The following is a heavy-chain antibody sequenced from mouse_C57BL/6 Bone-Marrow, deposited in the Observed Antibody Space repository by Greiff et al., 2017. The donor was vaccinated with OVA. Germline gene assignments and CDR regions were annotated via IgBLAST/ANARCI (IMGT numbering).Heavy chain of an antibody. CDR3: VRLSTYYSNYVWYFDV. CDR2: IRSKSNNYAT. J-gene: IGHJ1*03. D-gene: IGHD2-5*01. V-gene: IGHV10-1*01. Sequence: EVKLQESGGGLVQPKGSLKLSCAASGFSFNTYAMNWVRQAPGKGLEWVARIRSKSNNYATYYADSVKDSFTISRDDSESMLYLQMNNLKTEDTAMYYCVRLSTYYSNYVWYFDVWGTGTTVTVSP. CDR1: GFSFNTYA.